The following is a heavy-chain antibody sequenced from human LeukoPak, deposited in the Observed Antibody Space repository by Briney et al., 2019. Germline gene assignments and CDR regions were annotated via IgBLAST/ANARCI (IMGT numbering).Heavy chain of an antibody. V-gene: IGHV1-8*01. Sequence: ASVKVSCKASGYTFTSYDINWVRQAPGQGLEWMGWMNPNSGNTGSAQKFQGRLSMTRNTPISTAYMELSSLRSEDTAVYYCARVASYGSGSYFVYWGQGTLVTVSS. CDR3: ARVASYGSGSYFVY. CDR1: GYTFTSYD. J-gene: IGHJ4*02. D-gene: IGHD3-10*01. CDR2: MNPNSGNT.